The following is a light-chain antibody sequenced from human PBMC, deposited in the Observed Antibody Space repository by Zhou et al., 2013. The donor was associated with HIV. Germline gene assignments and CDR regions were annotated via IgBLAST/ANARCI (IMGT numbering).Light chain of an antibody. Sequence: EIVLTQSPGTLSLSPGERATLSCRASQSVSSSYLAWYQQRPGQAPRLLIYDTSTRATGVPARFSGSGSGRDFTLTISGLQPEDFALYYCQQYGTSPRTFGQGPRWRSN. CDR2: DTS. CDR1: QSVSSSY. J-gene: IGKJ1*01. V-gene: IGKV3-20*01. CDR3: QQYGTSPRT.